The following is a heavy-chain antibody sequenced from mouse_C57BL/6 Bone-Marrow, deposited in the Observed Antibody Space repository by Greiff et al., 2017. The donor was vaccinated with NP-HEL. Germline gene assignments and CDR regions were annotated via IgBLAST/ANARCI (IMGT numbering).Heavy chain of an antibody. V-gene: IGHV1-62-2*01. CDR3: ARHGDYFGSSCGYFDV. D-gene: IGHD1-1*01. J-gene: IGHJ1*03. Sequence: QVQLQQSGAELVKPGASVKLSCKASGYTFTKYTIHWVKQSPGKGLEWIGWFHPCSGSIKYNEKFKDKATLTAEKSSSTVYMDLSRLTSEDSAVYFCARHGDYFGSSCGYFDVWGTGTTVTVSS. CDR1: GYTFTKYT. CDR2: FHPCSGSI.